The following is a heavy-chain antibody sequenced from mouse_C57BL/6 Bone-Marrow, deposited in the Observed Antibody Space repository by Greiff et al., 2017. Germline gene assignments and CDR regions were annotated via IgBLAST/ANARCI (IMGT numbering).Heavy chain of an antibody. CDR3: SRCYDENAMDY. J-gene: IGHJ4*01. Sequence: VQLKESGAELVRPGSSVKMSCKTSGYTFTSYGINWVKQRPGQGLEWFGYIYIGNGYTEYNEKLKGKATLTSDTSSSTAYMQLSSLTSEVSSIYFCSRCYDENAMDYMSQGTSVTVSS. CDR2: IYIGNGYT. CDR1: GYTFTSYG. V-gene: IGHV1-58*01. D-gene: IGHD2-3*01.